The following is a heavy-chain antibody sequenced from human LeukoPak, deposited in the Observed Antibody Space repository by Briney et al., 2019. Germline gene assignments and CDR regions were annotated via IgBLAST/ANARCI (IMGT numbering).Heavy chain of an antibody. CDR1: GGSISSSNW. CDR3: ARVFRGSGSYGVDY. J-gene: IGHJ4*02. Sequence: IPSETLSLTCAVSGGSISSSNWWSWIRQPPGKGLEWIGEIYHSGSTNYNPSLKSRVTISVDTSKNQFSLKLSSVTAADTAVYYCARVFRGSGSYGVDYWGQGTLVTVSS. CDR2: IYHSGST. V-gene: IGHV4-4*02. D-gene: IGHD3-10*01.